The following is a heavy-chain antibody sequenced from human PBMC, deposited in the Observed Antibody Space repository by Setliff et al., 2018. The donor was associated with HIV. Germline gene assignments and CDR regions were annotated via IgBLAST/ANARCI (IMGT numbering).Heavy chain of an antibody. J-gene: IGHJ5*02. CDR2: VYHTGST. CDR1: GGSINSRSYY. Sequence: SETLSLTCTVSGGSINSRSYYWGWVRQPPGKGLEWIGSVYHTGSTYYNPSLKSRVTISVDTSKNQFSLKLNSVTAADTAVYFCARSDVLEFLEWSPEGCFDPWGQGTRVTVSS. V-gene: IGHV4-39*07. D-gene: IGHD3-3*02. CDR3: ARSDVLEFLEWSPEGCFDP.